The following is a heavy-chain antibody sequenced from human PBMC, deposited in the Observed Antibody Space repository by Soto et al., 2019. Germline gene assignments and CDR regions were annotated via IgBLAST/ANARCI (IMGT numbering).Heavy chain of an antibody. J-gene: IGHJ2*01. D-gene: IGHD3-22*01. CDR3: ARMSYFYDKWYFDL. CDR1: GASINNNDYY. V-gene: IGHV4-30-4*01. Sequence: SETLSLTCSVSGASINNNDYYWSWIRQTPGKGLEWIGYVYYSGTTDYIPSLKSRLSMSIDKSQNQFTLKLNSVTAADTATYYCARMSYFYDKWYFDLWGRGTLVTVSS. CDR2: VYYSGTT.